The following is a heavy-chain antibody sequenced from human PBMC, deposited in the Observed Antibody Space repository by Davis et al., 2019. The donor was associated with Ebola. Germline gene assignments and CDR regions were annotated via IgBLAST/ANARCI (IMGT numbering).Heavy chain of an antibody. D-gene: IGHD3-16*01. CDR3: ARDRPLDFFFGDYYGMDV. J-gene: IGHJ6*02. CDR2: ISSDSDYI. Sequence: GGSLRLSCVASGFTFSTYSMSWVRQAPGKGLEWVSSISSDSDYIYYADSAKGRFTISRDNAKNYLYLQMNSLRAEDTAVYYCARDRPLDFFFGDYYGMDVWGQGTTVTVSS. V-gene: IGHV3-21*01. CDR1: GFTFSTYS.